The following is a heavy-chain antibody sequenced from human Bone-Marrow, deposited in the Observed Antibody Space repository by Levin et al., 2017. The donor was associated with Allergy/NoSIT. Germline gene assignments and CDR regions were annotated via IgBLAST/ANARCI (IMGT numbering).Heavy chain of an antibody. J-gene: IGHJ5*02. Sequence: GGSLRLSCAASGFTFSSYGMHWVRQAPGKGLEWVAVIWYDGSNKLYADSVKGRFTISRDNSKNSLYLQMNSLRAEDTAVYYCARERNGGNSSRWFDPWGQGTLVTVSS. D-gene: IGHD4-23*01. CDR1: GFTFSSYG. CDR2: IWYDGSNK. CDR3: ARERNGGNSSRWFDP. V-gene: IGHV3-33*01.